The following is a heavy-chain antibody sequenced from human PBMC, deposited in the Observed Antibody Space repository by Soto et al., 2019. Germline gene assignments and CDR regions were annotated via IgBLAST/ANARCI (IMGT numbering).Heavy chain of an antibody. CDR3: AKDQGSIGFFDY. CDR2: ISGSGGST. Sequence: GGSLRLSCAASGFNFSSYAMSWVRQAPGKGLEWVSAISGSGGSTYYADSVKGRFTISRDNSKNTLYLQMNSLRPDDAAVFYCAKDQGSIGFFDYWGQGTLVTVSS. V-gene: IGHV3-23*01. J-gene: IGHJ4*02. CDR1: GFNFSSYA. D-gene: IGHD6-19*01.